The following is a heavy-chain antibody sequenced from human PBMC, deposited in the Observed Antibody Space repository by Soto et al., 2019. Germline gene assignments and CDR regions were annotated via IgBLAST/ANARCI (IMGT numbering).Heavy chain of an antibody. Sequence: PGGSLRLSCAASGFTFSSYSMNWVRQAPGKGLEWVSYISSSSSTIYYADSVKGRFTISRDNAKNSLYLQMNSLRAEDTAVYYCAALGGGGKYWGQGTLVTVSS. D-gene: IGHD3-16*01. CDR3: AALGGGGKY. CDR1: GFTFSSYS. V-gene: IGHV3-48*01. J-gene: IGHJ4*02. CDR2: ISSSSSTI.